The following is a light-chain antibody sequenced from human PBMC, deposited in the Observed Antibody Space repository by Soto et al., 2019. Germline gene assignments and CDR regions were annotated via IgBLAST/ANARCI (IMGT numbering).Light chain of an antibody. CDR1: QSVLYSSNNKNY. Sequence: DIVMTQSPDSLAVSLGERATINCKSSQSVLYSSNNKNYLAWYQQKPGQPPKLLIYWASTRESGVPDRFSASGSGTDFTLTISSLQAEAVAVYYCQQYYSTLYTFGQGTKLEIK. V-gene: IGKV4-1*01. J-gene: IGKJ2*01. CDR2: WAS. CDR3: QQYYSTLYT.